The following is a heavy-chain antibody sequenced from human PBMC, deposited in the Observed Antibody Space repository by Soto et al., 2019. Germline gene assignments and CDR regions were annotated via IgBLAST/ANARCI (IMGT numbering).Heavy chain of an antibody. V-gene: IGHV3-23*01. CDR1: GFTFSSYA. D-gene: IGHD3-10*01. CDR3: AKDLAYYYGSGALDY. CDR2: ISGSGGST. Sequence: EVQLLESGGGLVQPGGSLRLSCAASGFTFSSYAMSWVRQAPGKGLEWVSAISGSGGSTYYADSVKGRFTISRDNSKNSLYLQMNSLRAEDTAVYYCAKDLAYYYGSGALDYWGQGTLVTVSS. J-gene: IGHJ4*02.